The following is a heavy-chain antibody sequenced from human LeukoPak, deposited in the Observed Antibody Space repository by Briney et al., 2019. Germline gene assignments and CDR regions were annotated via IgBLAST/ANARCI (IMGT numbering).Heavy chain of an antibody. J-gene: IGHJ4*02. Sequence: GGSLRLSCAASGFTFRDYTMNWVRQAPGKGLGWVSAISKSGTYIKYADSVKGRFTVSRDNAKNSLFLQMNSLRVEDTAGYFCAREVLIVVEPAANTIDYWGQGTRVTVSS. D-gene: IGHD2-2*01. CDR2: ISKSGTYI. CDR3: AREVLIVVEPAANTIDY. CDR1: GFTFRDYT. V-gene: IGHV3-21*01.